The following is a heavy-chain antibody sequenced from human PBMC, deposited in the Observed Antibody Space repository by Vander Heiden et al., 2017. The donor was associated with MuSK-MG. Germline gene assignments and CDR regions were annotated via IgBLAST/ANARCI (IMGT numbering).Heavy chain of an antibody. CDR2: IYYSGST. CDR3: ARVPFEPSSGETGYFDY. V-gene: IGHV4-59*01. J-gene: IGHJ4*02. Sequence: QVQLQESGPGLVKPSETLSLTCTVSGGSISSYSWRWLRQPPGKGLEWIGYIYYSGSTNYNPSLKSRVTISVDTSKNQFSLKLSSVTAADTAVYYCARVPFEPSSGETGYFDYWGQGTLVTVSS. CDR1: GGSISSYS. D-gene: IGHD3-22*01.